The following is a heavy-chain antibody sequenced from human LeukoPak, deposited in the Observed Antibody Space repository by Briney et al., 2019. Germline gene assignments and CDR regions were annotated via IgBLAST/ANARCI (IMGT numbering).Heavy chain of an antibody. CDR2: IKQDGSEK. Sequence: GGSLRLSCAASGFTFSSYWMSWVRQAPGKGLEWVANIKQDGSEKYYVDSVKGRFTISRDNAKNSLYLQMNSLRAEDTAMYYCARVSSKTMVRALITKKNYYYYYMDVWGKGTTVIISS. V-gene: IGHV3-7*01. CDR1: GFTFSSYW. CDR3: ARVSSKTMVRALITKKNYYYYYMDV. D-gene: IGHD3-10*01. J-gene: IGHJ6*03.